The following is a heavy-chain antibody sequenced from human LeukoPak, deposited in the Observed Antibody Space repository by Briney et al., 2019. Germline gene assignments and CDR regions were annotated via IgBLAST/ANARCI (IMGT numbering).Heavy chain of an antibody. Sequence: PSETLSLTCAVYGGSFSGYYWSCIRQPPGKGLEWIGEINHSGSTNYNPSLKSRVTISVDTSKNQFSLKLSSVTAADTAVYYCARARGYSGRMFDPWGQGTLVTVSS. V-gene: IGHV4-34*01. CDR3: ARARGYSGRMFDP. CDR1: GGSFSGYY. J-gene: IGHJ5*02. D-gene: IGHD5-12*01. CDR2: INHSGST.